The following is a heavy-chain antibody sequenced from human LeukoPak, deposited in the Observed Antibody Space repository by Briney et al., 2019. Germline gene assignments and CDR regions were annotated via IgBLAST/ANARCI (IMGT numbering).Heavy chain of an antibody. CDR2: ISDSGGRT. D-gene: IGHD3-10*01. J-gene: IGHJ4*02. V-gene: IGHV3-23*01. CDR3: AKDLIIIDY. Sequence: GGSLRLSCAASGFTFSSYAMSWVRQAPGKGLEWGTGISDSGGRTYYADSVKGRFTIARDNSKNTLSLQMNSLRAEDTAVYYCAKDLIIIDYWGQGTLVTVSS. CDR1: GFTFSSYA.